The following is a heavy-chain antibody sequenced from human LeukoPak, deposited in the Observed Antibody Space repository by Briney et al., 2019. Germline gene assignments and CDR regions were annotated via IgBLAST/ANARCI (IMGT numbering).Heavy chain of an antibody. Sequence: SETLSLTCTVSGGSISSYYWSWIRQPPGKGLEWIGYIYYSGSTNYNPSLKSRVAISVDTSKNQFSLKLSSVTAADTAVYYCARQAVTSAWAFDIWGQGTMVTVSS. CDR2: IYYSGST. CDR1: GGSISSYY. V-gene: IGHV4-59*08. D-gene: IGHD4-17*01. J-gene: IGHJ3*02. CDR3: ARQAVTSAWAFDI.